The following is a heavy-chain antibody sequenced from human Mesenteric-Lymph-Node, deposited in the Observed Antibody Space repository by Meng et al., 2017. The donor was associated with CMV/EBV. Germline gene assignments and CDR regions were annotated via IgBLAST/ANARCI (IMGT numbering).Heavy chain of an antibody. CDR1: GGSFSGYY. CDR2: INHSGST. J-gene: IGHJ4*02. CDR3: ARYNGGYAIDY. Sequence: LSCAVYGGSFSGYYWNWIRQPPGKGLEWIGEINHSGSTNYNPSLRSRVTISVDTSKNQLSLKLSSVTAADTAVYYCARYNGGYAIDYWGQGTLVTVSS. D-gene: IGHD5-12*01. V-gene: IGHV4-34*01.